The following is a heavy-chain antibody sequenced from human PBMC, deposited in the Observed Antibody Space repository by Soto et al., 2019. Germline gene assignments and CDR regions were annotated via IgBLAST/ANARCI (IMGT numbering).Heavy chain of an antibody. J-gene: IGHJ5*02. CDR2: ISYDGSNK. CDR3: AKANRVVGS. D-gene: IGHD2-2*01. CDR1: GFTFSSYG. V-gene: IGHV3-30*18. Sequence: QVQLVESGGGVVQPGRSLRLSCAASGFTFSSYGMHWVRQAPGKGLEWVAVISYDGSNKYYADSVKGRFTISRDNSKNTLYLQMNSLRAEDTAVYYCAKANRVVGSWGQGTLVTVSS.